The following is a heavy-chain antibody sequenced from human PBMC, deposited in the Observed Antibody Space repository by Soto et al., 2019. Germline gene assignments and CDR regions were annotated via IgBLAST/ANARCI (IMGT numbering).Heavy chain of an antibody. J-gene: IGHJ6*02. CDR3: ARDLYSSGWYGSYYYYGMDV. D-gene: IGHD6-19*01. V-gene: IGHV1-69*08. CDR1: GGTFSSYT. CDR2: IIPILGIA. Sequence: QVQLVQSGAEVKKPGSSVKVSCKASGGTFSSYTISWVRQAPGQGLEWMGRIIPILGIANYAQKFQGRVTINTDKSTSTAYMELSRLRSEDTAVYYCARDLYSSGWYGSYYYYGMDVWGQGTTVTVSS.